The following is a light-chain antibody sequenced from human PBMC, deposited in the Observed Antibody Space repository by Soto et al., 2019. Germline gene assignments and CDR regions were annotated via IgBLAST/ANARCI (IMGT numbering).Light chain of an antibody. V-gene: IGKV3-11*01. J-gene: IGKJ1*01. CDR2: DAS. Sequence: EIVLTQSPATLSLSPGERATLSCRASQSVSSFLAWYQQKPGQAPRFLIYDASTRVTGVPARFSGSGSGTDFTLTISSLEPEDFAVYYCQQRSNWPWTFGQGTKVEIK. CDR3: QQRSNWPWT. CDR1: QSVSSF.